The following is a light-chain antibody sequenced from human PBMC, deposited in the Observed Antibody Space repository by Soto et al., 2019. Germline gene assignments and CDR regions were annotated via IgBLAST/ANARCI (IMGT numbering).Light chain of an antibody. V-gene: IGKV3-20*01. CDR1: QSVSSSY. CDR2: GAS. J-gene: IGKJ1*01. Sequence: EIVLTQSPGTLSLSPGERATLSCRASQSVSSSYLAWYQQKPGQAPRLLIYGASSRATGIPDRFSGSGSRTDFTLIFSRLEPEDFAVYYCQQYGSSPTWTFGQGTKVEIK. CDR3: QQYGSSPTWT.